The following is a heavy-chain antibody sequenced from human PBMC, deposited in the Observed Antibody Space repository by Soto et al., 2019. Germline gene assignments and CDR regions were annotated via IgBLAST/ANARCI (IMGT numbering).Heavy chain of an antibody. CDR1: GGSISSYY. Sequence: SETLSLTCTVSGGSISSYYWSWIRQPPGKGLEWIGYIYYSGSTNYNPSLKSRVTISVDTSKNQFSLKLSSVTAADTAVYYCARVNYSNYFNRRYYYYYYYLDVWGKGTTVTVSS. J-gene: IGHJ6*03. V-gene: IGHV4-59*01. D-gene: IGHD4-4*01. CDR3: ARVNYSNYFNRRYYYYYYYLDV. CDR2: IYYSGST.